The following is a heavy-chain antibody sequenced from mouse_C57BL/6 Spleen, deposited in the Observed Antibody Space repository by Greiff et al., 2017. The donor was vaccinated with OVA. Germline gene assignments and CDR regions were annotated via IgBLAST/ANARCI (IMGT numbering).Heavy chain of an antibody. CDR2: IYPGSGST. CDR1: GYTFTSYW. Sequence: QVQLQQPGAELVKPGASVKMSCKASGYTFTSYWITWVKQRPGQGLEWIGDIYPGSGSTNYNEKFKSKATLTVDTSSSTAYMQLSSLTSEDSAVYYCARRGYDYDGAMDYWGQGTSVTVSS. D-gene: IGHD2-4*01. V-gene: IGHV1-55*01. CDR3: ARRGYDYDGAMDY. J-gene: IGHJ4*01.